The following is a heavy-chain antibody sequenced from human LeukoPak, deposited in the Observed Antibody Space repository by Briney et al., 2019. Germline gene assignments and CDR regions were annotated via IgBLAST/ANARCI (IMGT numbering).Heavy chain of an antibody. CDR1: GFTFSSYA. J-gene: IGHJ4*02. CDR2: ISYDGSNK. V-gene: IGHV3-30-3*01. D-gene: IGHD6-13*01. Sequence: GGSLRLSCAASGFTFSSYAMHWVRRAPGKGLEWVAVISYDGSNKYYADSVKGRFTISRDNSKNTLYLQMNSLRAEDTAVYYCARPKLAQQLAYFDYWGQGTLVTVSS. CDR3: ARPKLAQQLAYFDY.